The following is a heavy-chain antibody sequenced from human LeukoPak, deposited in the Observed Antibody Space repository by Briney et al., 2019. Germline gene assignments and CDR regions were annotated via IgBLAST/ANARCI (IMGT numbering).Heavy chain of an antibody. J-gene: IGHJ4*02. CDR3: ARAPAYNWNYEY. CDR1: GYTFTSYA. V-gene: IGHV1-3*01. CDR2: INAGNGNT. Sequence: ASVKVSCEASGYTFTSYAMHWVRQAPGQRLEWMGWINAGNGNTKYSQKFQGRVTITRDTSASTAYMELSSLRSEDTAVYYCARAPAYNWNYEYWGQGTLVTVSS. D-gene: IGHD1-20*01.